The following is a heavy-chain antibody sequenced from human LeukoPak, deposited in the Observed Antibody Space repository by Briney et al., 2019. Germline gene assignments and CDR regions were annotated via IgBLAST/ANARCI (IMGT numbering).Heavy chain of an antibody. CDR1: GYTFTSYY. CDR3: ARDQPDYGDTDS. J-gene: IGHJ5*01. D-gene: IGHD4-17*01. V-gene: IGHV1-46*01. Sequence: ASVKVSCKASGYTFTSYYMHWVRQAPGQGLEWMGIINPSGGSTSYAQKFQGRVTMTRDMSTSTVYMELSSLRSEDTAVYYCARDQPDYGDTDSWGQGTLVTVSS. CDR2: INPSGGST.